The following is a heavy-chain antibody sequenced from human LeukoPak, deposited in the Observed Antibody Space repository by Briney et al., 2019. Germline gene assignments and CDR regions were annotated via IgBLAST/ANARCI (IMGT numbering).Heavy chain of an antibody. D-gene: IGHD3-22*01. CDR3: TTDRSGYYWDYFDY. CDR1: GFTFSNAW. J-gene: IGHJ4*02. V-gene: IGHV3-15*01. Sequence: GGSLRLSCAASGFTFSNAWMSWVRQAPGKGLERVGRIKSKTDGGATDYAAPVKGRFTISRDDSKNTLYLQMNSLKTEDTAVYYCTTDRSGYYWDYFDYWGQGTLVTVSS. CDR2: IKSKTDGGAT.